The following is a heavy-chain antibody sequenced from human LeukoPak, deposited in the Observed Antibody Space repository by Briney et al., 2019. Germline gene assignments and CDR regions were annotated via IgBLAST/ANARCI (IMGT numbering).Heavy chain of an antibody. Sequence: ASVKVSCKASGYTFIDYYMHWVRQAPGQGPEWMGWINPNSGGTNYAQKFQGRVTLTRDTSISTAYMELSRLRSDDTAVYYCARSIAAARTTQAAFDIWGQGTMVTVSS. V-gene: IGHV1-2*02. D-gene: IGHD6-13*01. CDR1: GYTFIDYY. J-gene: IGHJ3*02. CDR3: ARSIAAARTTQAAFDI. CDR2: INPNSGGT.